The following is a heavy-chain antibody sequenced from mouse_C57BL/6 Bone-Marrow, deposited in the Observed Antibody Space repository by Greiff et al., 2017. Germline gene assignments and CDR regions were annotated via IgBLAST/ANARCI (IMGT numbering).Heavy chain of an antibody. V-gene: IGHV1-5*01. J-gene: IGHJ3*01. Sequence: VQLKESGTVLARPGASVKMSCKTSGYTFTSYWMHWVKQRPGQGLEWIGAIYPGNSDTSYNQKFKGKAKLTAVTSASTAYMALSSLANEDSAVYYCTIYPGAYWGQGTLVTVSA. CDR2: IYPGNSDT. CDR3: TIYPGAY. CDR1: GYTFTSYW.